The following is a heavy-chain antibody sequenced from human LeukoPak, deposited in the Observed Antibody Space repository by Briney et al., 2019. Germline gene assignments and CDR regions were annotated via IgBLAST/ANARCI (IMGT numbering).Heavy chain of an antibody. CDR1: GYTFTSYA. D-gene: IGHD6-13*01. Sequence: ASVKVSCKASGYTFTSYAMNWVRQAPGQGLEWMGWINTNTGNPTYAQGFTGRFVFSLDTSVSTAYLQISSLKAEDTAVYYCARVAPGYRSSNLDYWGQGTLVTVSS. V-gene: IGHV7-4-1*02. CDR3: ARVAPGYRSSNLDY. CDR2: INTNTGNP. J-gene: IGHJ4*02.